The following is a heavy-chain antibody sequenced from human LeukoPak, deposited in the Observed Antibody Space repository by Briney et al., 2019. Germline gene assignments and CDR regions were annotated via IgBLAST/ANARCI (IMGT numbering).Heavy chain of an antibody. D-gene: IGHD4-17*01. CDR1: GYTFTGYY. V-gene: IGHV1-2*02. Sequence: ASVKVSCKASGYTFTGYYMHWVRQAPGQGLEWMGWINPNSGGTNYAQKFQGRVTMTRDTSISTAYMELSRPRSDDTAVYYCARDQLSLDEDYGDYVYYFGYWGQGTLVTVSS. CDR3: ARDQLSLDEDYGDYVYYFGY. J-gene: IGHJ4*02. CDR2: INPNSGGT.